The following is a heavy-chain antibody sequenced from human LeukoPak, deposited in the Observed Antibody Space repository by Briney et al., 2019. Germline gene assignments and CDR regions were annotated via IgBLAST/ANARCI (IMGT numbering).Heavy chain of an antibody. CDR1: GGSISSGGYS. J-gene: IGHJ4*02. CDR3: ARRVQPWYYFDY. D-gene: IGHD2-8*02. V-gene: IGHV4-30-2*03. Sequence: PSQTLSLTCAVSGGSISSGGYSWSWIRQPPGKGLEWIGYIYHSGSTYYNPSLKSRVTISVDTSKNQFSLKLSSVTAADTAVYYCARRVQPWYYFDYWGQGTLVTVSS. CDR2: IYHSGST.